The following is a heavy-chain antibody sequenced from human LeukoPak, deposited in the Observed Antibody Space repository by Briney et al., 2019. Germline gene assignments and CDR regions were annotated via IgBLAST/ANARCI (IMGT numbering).Heavy chain of an antibody. CDR2: ISAYNGNT. Sequence: ASVKVSCKPSGYTFTSYGISWVRQAPGQGLEWMGWISAYNGNTNYAQKLQGRVTMTTDTSTSTAYMELRSLRSDDTAVYYCARGGYDFWSGYYTGNWFDPWGQGTLVTVSS. CDR3: ARGGYDFWSGYYTGNWFDP. V-gene: IGHV1-18*01. CDR1: GYTFTSYG. D-gene: IGHD3-3*01. J-gene: IGHJ5*02.